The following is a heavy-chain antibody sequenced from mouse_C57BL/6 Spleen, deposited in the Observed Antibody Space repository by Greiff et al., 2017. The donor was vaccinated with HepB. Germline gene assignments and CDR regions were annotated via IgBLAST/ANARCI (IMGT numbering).Heavy chain of an antibody. D-gene: IGHD2-2*01. Sequence: QVHVKQSGAELVKPGASVKLSCKASGYTFTEYTIHWVKQRSGQGLEWIGWFYPGSGSIKYNEKFKDKATLTADKSSSTVYMELSRLTSEDSAVYFCARHEVEGEGYDDGPSWFAYWGQGTLVTVSA. J-gene: IGHJ3*01. V-gene: IGHV1-62-2*01. CDR3: ARHEVEGEGYDDGPSWFAY. CDR1: GYTFTEYT. CDR2: FYPGSGSI.